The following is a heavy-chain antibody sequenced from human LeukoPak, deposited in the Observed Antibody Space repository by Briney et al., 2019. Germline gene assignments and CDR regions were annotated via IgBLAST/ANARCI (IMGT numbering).Heavy chain of an antibody. Sequence: GASVKVSCKASGYTFTSYAMNWVRQAPRQGLEWMGWINTNTGNPTYAHGFTGRFVFFLDTTVSTPYLQISSLKADDTAVYYCARDLLSSSWYASYYYYGMDVWGQGTTVTVSS. CDR3: ARDLLSSSWYASYYYYGMDV. CDR1: GYTFTSYA. CDR2: INTNTGNP. V-gene: IGHV7-4-1*02. J-gene: IGHJ6*02. D-gene: IGHD6-13*01.